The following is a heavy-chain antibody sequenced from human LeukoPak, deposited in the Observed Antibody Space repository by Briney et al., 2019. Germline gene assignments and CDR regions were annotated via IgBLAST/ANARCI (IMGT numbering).Heavy chain of an antibody. CDR2: INHSGSN. CDR1: GGSFSGYY. V-gene: IGHV4-34*01. CDR3: ARGYSSGWLY. Sequence: SETLSLTCAVYGGSFSGYYWSWIRQPPGKGLEWIGEINHSGSNNYNPSLKSRVTISVDTSKNQFSLKLSSVTAADTAVYYCARGYSSGWLYWGQGTLVTVSS. J-gene: IGHJ4*02. D-gene: IGHD6-19*01.